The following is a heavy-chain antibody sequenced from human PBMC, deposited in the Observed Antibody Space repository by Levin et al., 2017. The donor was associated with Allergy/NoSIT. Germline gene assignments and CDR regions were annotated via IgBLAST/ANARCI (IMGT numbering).Heavy chain of an antibody. Sequence: SSYGMHWVRQAPGKGLEWLGSIYYSGTTYYNPSLKSRLTISIDTSTNQFSLKLRSVTAADTAVYYCASHTALLLFEGVGFDSWGQGNLVAVSS. CDR2: IYYSGTT. D-gene: IGHD3-10*01. CDR1: SSYG. J-gene: IGHJ4*02. V-gene: IGHV4-39*01. CDR3: ASHTALLLFEGVGFDS.